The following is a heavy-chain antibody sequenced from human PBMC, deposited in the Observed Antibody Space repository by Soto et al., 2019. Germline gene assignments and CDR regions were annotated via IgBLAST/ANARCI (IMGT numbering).Heavy chain of an antibody. D-gene: IGHD3-10*01. J-gene: IGHJ6*03. V-gene: IGHV1-18*01. CDR2: ISAYNGDT. CDR1: GYTFTSHG. Sequence: QVQLVQSGGEVRKPGASVKVSCKASGYTFTSHGISWVRQAPGQGLEWMGWISAYNGDTNYAQKLQGRVTLTTDSSTSRAYMELRSLRSEDTAVYYCARMVRGSNIDYYHYMDVWGKGTTVTVSS. CDR3: ARMVRGSNIDYYHYMDV.